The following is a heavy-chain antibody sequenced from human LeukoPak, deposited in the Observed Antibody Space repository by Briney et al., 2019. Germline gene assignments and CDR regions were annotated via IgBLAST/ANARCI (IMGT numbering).Heavy chain of an antibody. Sequence: GGSLSLSFAASGFTFSSYAMSWVRQAPGKGLEWVSAISGSGGSTYYADSVKGRFTISRDNAKNSLYLQMNSLRAEDTALYYCAKDIFTMVRGVVDYWGQGTLVTVSS. CDR2: ISGSGGST. CDR1: GFTFSSYA. CDR3: AKDIFTMVRGVVDY. D-gene: IGHD3-10*01. V-gene: IGHV3-23*01. J-gene: IGHJ4*02.